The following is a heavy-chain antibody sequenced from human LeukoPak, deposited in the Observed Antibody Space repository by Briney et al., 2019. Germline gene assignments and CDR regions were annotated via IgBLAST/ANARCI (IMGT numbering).Heavy chain of an antibody. V-gene: IGHV1-18*04. D-gene: IGHD5/OR15-5a*01. CDR1: GDTFTSYG. Sequence: GASVKVSCKASGDTFTSYGISWVRQAPGQGLEWMGWISAYNGITNYAQKLQGRVTMTTDTSTSTAYMELRSLRSDDTAVYYCARVMSSPPISMYYFDYWGQGTLVTVSS. CDR2: ISAYNGIT. CDR3: ARVMSSPPISMYYFDY. J-gene: IGHJ4*02.